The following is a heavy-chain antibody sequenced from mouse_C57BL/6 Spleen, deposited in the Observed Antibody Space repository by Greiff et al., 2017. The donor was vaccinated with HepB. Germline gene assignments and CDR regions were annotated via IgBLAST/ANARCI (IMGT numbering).Heavy chain of an antibody. J-gene: IGHJ1*03. D-gene: IGHD2-10*01. Sequence: VQLQQSGPELVKPGASVKIPCKASGYTFTDYNMDWVKQSHGKSLEWIGDINPNNGGTIYNQKFKGKATLTVDKSSSTAYMELRSLTSEDTAVYYCASGPYYGKPYWYFDVWGTGTTVTVSS. CDR2: INPNNGGT. CDR1: GYTFTDYN. V-gene: IGHV1-18*01. CDR3: ASGPYYGKPYWYFDV.